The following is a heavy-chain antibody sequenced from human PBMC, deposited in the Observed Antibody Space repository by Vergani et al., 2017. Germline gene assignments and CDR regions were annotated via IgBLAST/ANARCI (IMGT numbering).Heavy chain of an antibody. CDR2: IYYSGST. CDR1: GGSISSGGYY. CDR3: ARGVDGDYVRTWQNAFDI. Sequence: QVQLQESGPGLVKPSQTLSLTCTVSGGSISSGGYYWSWIRQHPGKGLEWIGYIYYSGSTYYNPSLKSRVTISVDTSKKQFSLKLSSVTAADTAVYYCARGVDGDYVRTWQNAFDIWGQGTMVTVSS. D-gene: IGHD4-17*01. J-gene: IGHJ3*02. V-gene: IGHV4-31*03.